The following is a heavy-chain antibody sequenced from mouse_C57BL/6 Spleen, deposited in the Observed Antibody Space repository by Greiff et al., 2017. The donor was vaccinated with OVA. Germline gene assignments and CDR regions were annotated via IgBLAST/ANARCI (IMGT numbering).Heavy chain of an antibody. CDR3: ARSHRGYFDV. V-gene: IGHV1-26*01. CDR2: INPNNGGT. Sequence: VQLQQSGPELVKPGASVKISCKASGYTFTDYYMNWVKQSHGKSLEWIGDINPNNGGTSYNQKFKGKATLTVDKSSSTAYMELRSLTSEDSAVYYCARSHRGYFDVWGTGTTVTVSS. J-gene: IGHJ1*03. D-gene: IGHD3-1*01. CDR1: GYTFTDYY.